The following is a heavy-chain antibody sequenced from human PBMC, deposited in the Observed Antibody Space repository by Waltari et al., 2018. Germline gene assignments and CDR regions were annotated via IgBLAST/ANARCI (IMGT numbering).Heavy chain of an antibody. V-gene: IGHV3-30*01. Sequence: QVQLVESGGGVVQPGRSLRLSCAASGFTFSSYAMHWVRPAPGKGLEWVAVISYDGSNKYYADSVKGRFTISRDNSKNTLYLQMNSLRAEDTAVYYCARDLDDSSGYYLGYWGQGTLVTVSS. J-gene: IGHJ4*02. CDR1: GFTFSSYA. D-gene: IGHD3-22*01. CDR3: ARDLDDSSGYYLGY. CDR2: ISYDGSNK.